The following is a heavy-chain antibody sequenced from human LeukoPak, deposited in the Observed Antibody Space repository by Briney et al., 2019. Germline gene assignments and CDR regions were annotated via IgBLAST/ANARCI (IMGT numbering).Heavy chain of an antibody. CDR3: ARDWGVSARPGYMDV. D-gene: IGHD6-6*01. V-gene: IGHV4-39*07. J-gene: IGHJ6*03. Sequence: SETLSLTCGVSGGSIANSFNYWVWIRQPPGKGLEWIGSMYYSGKTFYNPSFKSRVTISIDTSKNQFSLRLSSVTAADTAVYYCARDWGVSARPGYMDVWGKGTTVTVSS. CDR2: MYYSGKT. CDR1: GGSIANSFNY.